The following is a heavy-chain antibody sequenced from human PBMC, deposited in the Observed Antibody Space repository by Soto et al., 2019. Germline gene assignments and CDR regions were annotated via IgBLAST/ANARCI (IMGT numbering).Heavy chain of an antibody. CDR1: GFSLSTSGVG. Sequence: QITLKESGPTLVKPTQTLTLTCTFSGFSLSTSGVGVGWIRQPPGKALEWLALIYWDDDKRYSPSLKSRLTITKDTSKTQVVLTMTNMDPVDTATYYCARTTYSGAFDIWGQGTMVTVSS. V-gene: IGHV2-5*02. J-gene: IGHJ3*02. CDR2: IYWDDDK. CDR3: ARTTYSGAFDI. D-gene: IGHD6-13*01.